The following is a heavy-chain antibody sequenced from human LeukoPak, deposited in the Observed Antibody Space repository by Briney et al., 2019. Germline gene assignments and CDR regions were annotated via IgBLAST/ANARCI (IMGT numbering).Heavy chain of an antibody. CDR2: IIPIFGTA. D-gene: IGHD2-15*01. CDR3: ASRHCSGGGCYFAGADPFDY. J-gene: IGHJ4*02. CDR1: GGTFISYA. Sequence: SVKVSCKASGGTFISYAISWVRQAPGQGLEWMGGIIPIFGTANYAQKFQGRVTITADESTSTAYMELSSLRSEDTAVYYCASRHCSGGGCYFAGADPFDYWGQGTLVTVSS. V-gene: IGHV1-69*13.